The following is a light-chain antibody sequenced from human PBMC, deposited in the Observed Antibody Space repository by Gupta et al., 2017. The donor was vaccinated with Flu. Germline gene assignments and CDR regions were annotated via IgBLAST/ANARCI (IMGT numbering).Light chain of an antibody. V-gene: IGLV1-44*01. CDR1: YSNIGSNS. Sequence: QSVVTQPPSASGTPGQTVTISCSGSYSNIGSNSVNWYQQFPGTAPKLLIYSTNQRPSGVPDRFSGSKSGTSASLAISGLQSEDEAEYYGAPWDDTLNGPVFGGGTKLTVL. J-gene: IGLJ3*02. CDR2: STN. CDR3: APWDDTLNGPV.